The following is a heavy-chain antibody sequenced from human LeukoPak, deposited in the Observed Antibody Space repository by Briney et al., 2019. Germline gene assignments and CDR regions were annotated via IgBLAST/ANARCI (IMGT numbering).Heavy chain of an antibody. D-gene: IGHD1-26*01. V-gene: IGHV4-4*02. CDR2: INHSGST. Sequence: PSGTLSLTCAVSGGSISSSNWWSWVRQPPGKGLEWIGEINHSGSTNYNPSLKSRVTISVDTSKNQFSLKLSSVTAADTAVYYCARHSEWELLRLDYWGQGTLVTVSS. J-gene: IGHJ4*02. CDR1: GGSISSSNW. CDR3: ARHSEWELLRLDY.